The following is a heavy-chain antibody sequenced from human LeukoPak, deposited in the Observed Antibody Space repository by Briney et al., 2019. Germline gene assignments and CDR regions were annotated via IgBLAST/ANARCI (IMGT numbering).Heavy chain of an antibody. CDR3: ARGRGYCSGGICSHYFDY. V-gene: IGHV4-34*01. J-gene: IGHJ4*02. D-gene: IGHD2-15*01. Sequence: SETLSLTCAVYGGSFSGYYWSWIRQPPGKGLEWIGEINHSGSTNYNPSLKSRVTISVDTSKNQFSLKLSSVTAADTAVYYCARGRGYCSGGICSHYFDYWGQGTLVTVSS. CDR2: INHSGST. CDR1: GGSFSGYY.